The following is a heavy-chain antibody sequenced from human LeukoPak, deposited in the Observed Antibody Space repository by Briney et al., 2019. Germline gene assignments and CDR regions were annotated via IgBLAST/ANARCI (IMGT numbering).Heavy chain of an antibody. CDR1: GGSVSSSSYY. J-gene: IGHJ5*02. Sequence: PSETLSLTCTVSGGSVSSSSYYWGWIRQPPGKGLEWIGSIYHSGSTYYNPSLKSRVTISVDTSKNQFSLKLSSVTAADTAVYYCARDHYSSSSWFDHWGQGTLVTVSS. D-gene: IGHD6-13*01. V-gene: IGHV4-39*07. CDR3: ARDHYSSSSWFDH. CDR2: IYHSGST.